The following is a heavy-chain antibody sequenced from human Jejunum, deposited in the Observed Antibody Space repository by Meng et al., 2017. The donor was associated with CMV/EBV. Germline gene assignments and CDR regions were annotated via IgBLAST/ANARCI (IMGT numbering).Heavy chain of an antibody. CDR3: VKDRGAVTGNYYYYAMDV. V-gene: IGHV3-43*01. CDR1: YT. D-gene: IGHD3-16*01. Sequence: YTMCWVRQAPGKGLEWVSLISWDGGRAYYAESVKGRFTISRDNNKNSLYLQMNSLRTEDTALYYCVKDRGAVTGNYYYYAMDVWGQGTTVTVSS. J-gene: IGHJ6*02. CDR2: ISWDGGRA.